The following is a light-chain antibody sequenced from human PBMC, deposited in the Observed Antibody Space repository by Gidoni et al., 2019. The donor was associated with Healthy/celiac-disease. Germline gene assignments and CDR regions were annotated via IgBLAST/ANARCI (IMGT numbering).Light chain of an antibody. CDR3: QQYNNWSYT. V-gene: IGKV3-15*01. CDR2: GAS. Sequence: EILVTQSPAPLSVSPGERATLSCSASQSVSSNLAWYPQKPGQAPRLLIYGASTRATGIPARFSGSGSGTEFTLTISSLQSEDFAVYYCQQYNNWSYTFGQGTKLEIK. CDR1: QSVSSN. J-gene: IGKJ2*01.